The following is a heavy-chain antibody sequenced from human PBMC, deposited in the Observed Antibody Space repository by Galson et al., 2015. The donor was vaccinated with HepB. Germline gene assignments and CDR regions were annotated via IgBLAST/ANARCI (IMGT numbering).Heavy chain of an antibody. Sequence: SLRLSCAASGFTFSSYSMNWVRQAPGKGLEWVSSISRSSSYIYYADSVKGRFTISRDNAKNSLYLQMNSLRAEDAAVNYCARGSIAARPGADYYYDYMDVGGKGTAVTVSS. CDR1: GFTFSSYS. CDR2: ISRSSSYI. J-gene: IGHJ6*03. CDR3: ARGSIAARPGADYYYDYMDV. V-gene: IGHV3-21*01. D-gene: IGHD6-6*01.